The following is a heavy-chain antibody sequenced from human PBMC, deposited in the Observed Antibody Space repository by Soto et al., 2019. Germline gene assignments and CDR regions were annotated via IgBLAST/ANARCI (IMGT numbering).Heavy chain of an antibody. J-gene: IGHJ6*02. CDR1: GFTFSSYA. D-gene: IGHD6-13*01. CDR3: AKDKIAAAGPDYYYYGMDV. V-gene: IGHV3-23*01. Sequence: GGSLRLSCAASGFTFSSYAMSWVRQAPGKGLEWVSAISGSGGSTYYADSVKGRFTISRDNSKHTLYLQMNSLRAEDTAVYYCAKDKIAAAGPDYYYYGMDVWGQGTTVTVSS. CDR2: ISGSGGST.